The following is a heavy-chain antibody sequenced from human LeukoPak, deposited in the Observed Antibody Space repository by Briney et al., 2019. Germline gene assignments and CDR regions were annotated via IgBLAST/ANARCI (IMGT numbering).Heavy chain of an antibody. J-gene: IGHJ5*02. CDR2: IFYGGST. D-gene: IGHD2/OR15-2a*01. Sequence: TSETLSLTCTVSGGSIYSSNSYWAWIRQPPGKGLEWIGSIFYGGSTFYNPSLKRRVTISVDTSKNQFSLNLTSVTAADTAVYYCARDAKRFYAANWFDPWGQGTLVTVSS. V-gene: IGHV4-39*07. CDR1: GGSIYSSNSY. CDR3: ARDAKRFYAANWFDP.